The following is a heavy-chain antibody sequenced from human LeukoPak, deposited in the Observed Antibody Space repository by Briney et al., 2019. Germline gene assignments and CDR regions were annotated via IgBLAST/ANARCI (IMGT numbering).Heavy chain of an antibody. V-gene: IGHV1-69*13. Sequence: SVKVSCKASGGTFSSYAISWVRQAPGQGLEWMGGIIPIFGTANYAQKFQGRVTITADESTSTAYMELSSLRSEDTAVYYCASVLRYFDWLSRGAFDIWGQGTMVTVSS. CDR1: GGTFSSYA. D-gene: IGHD3-9*01. J-gene: IGHJ3*02. CDR2: IIPIFGTA. CDR3: ASVLRYFDWLSRGAFDI.